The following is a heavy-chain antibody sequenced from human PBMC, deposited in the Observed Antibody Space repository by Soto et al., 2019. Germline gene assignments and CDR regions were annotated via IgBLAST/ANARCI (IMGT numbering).Heavy chain of an antibody. J-gene: IGHJ6*02. CDR3: AREWSLRFLEWLSTSARNGMDV. D-gene: IGHD3-3*01. CDR1: GDSVSSNSAS. Sequence: LSLTCAISGDSVSSNSASWNWIMHSPSRCLEWLGRTYYRSKWYNDYAVSVKSRITINPDTSKNQFSLQLNSVTPEDTAVYYCAREWSLRFLEWLSTSARNGMDVWGQGTTVTVSS. CDR2: TYYRSKWYN. V-gene: IGHV6-1*01.